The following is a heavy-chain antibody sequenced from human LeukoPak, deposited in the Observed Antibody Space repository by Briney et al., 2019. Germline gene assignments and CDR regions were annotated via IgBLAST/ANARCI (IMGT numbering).Heavy chain of an antibody. J-gene: IGHJ4*02. Sequence: ASVKVSCKASGYTFTGYYMHWVRQAPGQGLEWMGWINPNSGGTNYAQKFQGGVTMTRDTSISTAYMELSRLRSDDTAVYYCASVGATWYCGGDCYPDYWGQGTLVTVSS. CDR2: INPNSGGT. CDR3: ASVGATWYCGGDCYPDY. D-gene: IGHD2-21*01. V-gene: IGHV1-2*02. CDR1: GYTFTGYY.